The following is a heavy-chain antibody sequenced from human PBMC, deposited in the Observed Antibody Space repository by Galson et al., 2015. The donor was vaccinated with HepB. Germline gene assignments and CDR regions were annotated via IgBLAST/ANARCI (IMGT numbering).Heavy chain of an antibody. V-gene: IGHV3-7*03. D-gene: IGHD5-12*01. CDR1: GFMFSGHW. J-gene: IGHJ4*02. CDR3: ARNRGYETFDY. Sequence: PLRLPCAASGFMFSGHWMNWVRQAPGKGLEWVDNIKEAGSIKYNVDSVTGRFTISRDNARNLLYLQMNGLRAEDTAVYFCARNRGYETFDYWGQGALVTVSS. CDR2: IKEAGSIK.